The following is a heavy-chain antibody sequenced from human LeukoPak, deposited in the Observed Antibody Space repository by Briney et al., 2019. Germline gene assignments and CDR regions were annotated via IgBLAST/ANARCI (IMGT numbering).Heavy chain of an antibody. V-gene: IGHV3-7*01. J-gene: IGHJ4*02. CDR1: GFTFRVYW. D-gene: IGHD4-23*01. Sequence: PGGSLRLSCEASGFTFRVYWMSWVRQAPGKGLEWVANIKQDGSEKYYVDSVTGRFTISRDNAKNSLYLQMNSLRVEDTAVYYCTRGPSGWGTVADYWGQGTLVIVSS. CDR3: TRGPSGWGTVADY. CDR2: IKQDGSEK.